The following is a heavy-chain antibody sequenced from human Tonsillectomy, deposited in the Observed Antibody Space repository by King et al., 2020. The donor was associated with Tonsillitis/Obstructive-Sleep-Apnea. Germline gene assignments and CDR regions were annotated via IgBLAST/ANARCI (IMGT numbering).Heavy chain of an antibody. D-gene: IGHD3-3*01. CDR1: GYSFTNYW. CDR2: IYPGDSDT. CDR3: ARQRDDFWSGSYYYMDV. J-gene: IGHJ6*03. V-gene: IGHV5-51*01. Sequence: QLVQSGAEVKKPGESLKISCKASGYSFTNYWIGWVRQMPGKGLEWIGIIYPGDSDTRYSPSFQGQVTISADKSVNTAYLQWSGLKASDTAMYYCARQRDDFWSGSYYYMDVWGKGTTVTVSS.